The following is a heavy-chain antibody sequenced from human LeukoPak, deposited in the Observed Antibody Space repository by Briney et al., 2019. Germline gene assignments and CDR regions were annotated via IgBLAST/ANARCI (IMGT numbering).Heavy chain of an antibody. J-gene: IGHJ4*02. V-gene: IGHV4-39*01. CDR1: GGSISSSSYY. CDR2: IYYSGST. D-gene: IGHD6-19*01. Sequence: SETLSLTCTVSGGSISSSSYYWGWIRQPPGKGLEWIGSIYYSGSTYYNPSLKSRVTISVDTSKNQFSLKLSSVTAADTAVYYCARGQWLVDRRFDYWGQGTLVTVSS. CDR3: ARGQWLVDRRFDY.